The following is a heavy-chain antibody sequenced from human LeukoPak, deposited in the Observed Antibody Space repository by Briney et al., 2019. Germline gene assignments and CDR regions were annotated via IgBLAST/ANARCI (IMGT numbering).Heavy chain of an antibody. Sequence: PGGSLRLSCAASGFTFSSYGMHWVRQAPGKGLEWVAVISYDGSNKYYADSVKGRFTISRDNSKNTLYLQMNGLRAEDTAVYYCAKDTASYYDSSGYYSLDYWGQGTLATVSS. CDR1: GFTFSSYG. V-gene: IGHV3-30*18. D-gene: IGHD3-22*01. J-gene: IGHJ4*02. CDR3: AKDTASYYDSSGYYSLDY. CDR2: ISYDGSNK.